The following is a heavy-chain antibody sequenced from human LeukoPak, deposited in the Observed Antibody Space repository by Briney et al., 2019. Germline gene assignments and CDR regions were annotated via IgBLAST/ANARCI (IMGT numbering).Heavy chain of an antibody. CDR3: VGEGRSSRWDDWYFDL. D-gene: IGHD6-13*01. J-gene: IGHJ2*01. CDR2: ISSSGATL. Sequence: GGSLRLSCAAPGFTFSSYEMNWVRQAPGKGLEWVSYISSSGATLYYADSVKGRFTISRDNAKNSLYLQMNSLRAEDTAVYYCVGEGRSSRWDDWYFDLWGRGTLVTVSS. CDR1: GFTFSSYE. V-gene: IGHV3-48*03.